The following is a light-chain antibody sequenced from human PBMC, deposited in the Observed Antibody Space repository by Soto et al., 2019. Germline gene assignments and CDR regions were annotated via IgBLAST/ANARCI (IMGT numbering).Light chain of an antibody. V-gene: IGKV3-20*01. CDR1: QSVTSNY. J-gene: IGKJ1*01. Sequence: EIVLTQSPGTLSLSPGERATLSCRASQSVTSNYLAWYQQKPGQAPRVLIYGASSRATGIPDRFSGSGSGTDFTLTISRLEPEDFAVYYCQQYGSALRTFGQGTKVEIK. CDR2: GAS. CDR3: QQYGSALRT.